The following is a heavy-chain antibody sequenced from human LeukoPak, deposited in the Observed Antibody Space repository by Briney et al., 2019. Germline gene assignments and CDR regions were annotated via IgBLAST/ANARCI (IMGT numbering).Heavy chain of an antibody. V-gene: IGHV3-74*01. CDR2: INSDGSWT. CDR1: GNYW. J-gene: IGHJ4*02. Sequence: GGSLRLSCAASGNYWMHWVRQAPGKGLVWVSHINSDGSWTSYADSVKGRFTISRDNSKNTLYLQMNSLRAEDTAVYYCARDPRDSPPTYYFDYWGQGTLVTVSS. CDR3: ARDPRDSPPTYYFDY.